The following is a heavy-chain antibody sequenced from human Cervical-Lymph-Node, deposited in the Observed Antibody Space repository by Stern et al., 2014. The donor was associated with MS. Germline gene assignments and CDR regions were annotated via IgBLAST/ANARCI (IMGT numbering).Heavy chain of an antibody. D-gene: IGHD6-13*01. J-gene: IGHJ4*02. Sequence: VQLVLSGGGVVQPGRSLRLSCAASGFTFSSYGMHWVRQAPGKGLEWVAVIWYDGSNKCYADSVKGRFTISRDNSKNTLYLQMNSLRAEDTAVYYCARDSYSSSWYNYFDYWGQGTLVTVSS. CDR2: IWYDGSNK. CDR1: GFTFSSYG. V-gene: IGHV3-33*01. CDR3: ARDSYSSSWYNYFDY.